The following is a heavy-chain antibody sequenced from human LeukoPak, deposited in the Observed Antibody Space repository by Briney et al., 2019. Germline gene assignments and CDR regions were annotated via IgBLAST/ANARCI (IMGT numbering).Heavy chain of an antibody. CDR3: VRDGSYYDSSGYYYLY. J-gene: IGHJ4*02. V-gene: IGHV1-46*01. CDR2: INPSGGST. CDR1: GYIFTNYY. D-gene: IGHD3-22*01. Sequence: GASVKVSCKASGYIFTNYYIHWVRQAPGQGLEWMGIINPSGGSTNYAQKFQGRVTITADESTSTAYMELSSLRSEDTAVYYCVRDGSYYDSSGYYYLYWGQGTLVTVSS.